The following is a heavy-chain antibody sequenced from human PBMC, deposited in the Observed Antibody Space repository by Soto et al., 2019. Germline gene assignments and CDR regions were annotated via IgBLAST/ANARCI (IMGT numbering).Heavy chain of an antibody. D-gene: IGHD3-3*01. Sequence: PSETLSLTCAVYGGSFSGYYWSWIRQPPGKGLEWIGEINHSGSTIYNPSLKSRVTISVDTSKNQFSLKLSSVTAADTAVYYCARAPHYYDFWSGYYTGSTRLRGDGMDVWGQGTTVTVSS. CDR2: INHSGST. J-gene: IGHJ6*02. CDR3: ARAPHYYDFWSGYYTGSTRLRGDGMDV. CDR1: GGSFSGYY. V-gene: IGHV4-34*01.